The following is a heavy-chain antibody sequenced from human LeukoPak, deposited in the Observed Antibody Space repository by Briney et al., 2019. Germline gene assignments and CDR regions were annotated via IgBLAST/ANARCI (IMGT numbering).Heavy chain of an antibody. V-gene: IGHV3-30-3*01. Sequence: QSGGSLRLSCAASGFTFSSYAMHWVRQAPGKGLEWVAVISYDGSNKYYADSVKGRFTISRDNSKNTLYLQMNSLRAEDTAVYYCARARQDWQQLVLDIDYGMDVWGQGTTVTVSS. D-gene: IGHD6-13*01. CDR1: GFTFSSYA. J-gene: IGHJ6*02. CDR3: ARARQDWQQLVLDIDYGMDV. CDR2: ISYDGSNK.